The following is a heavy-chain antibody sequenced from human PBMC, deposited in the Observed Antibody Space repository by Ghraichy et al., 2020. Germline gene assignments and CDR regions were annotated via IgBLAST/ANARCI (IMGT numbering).Heavy chain of an antibody. CDR3: ARDSFSGELSSCGGDCYSPAFDI. CDR2: IYYSGST. V-gene: IGHV4-59*01. J-gene: IGHJ3*02. D-gene: IGHD2-21*01. Sequence: SETLSLTCTVSGGSISSYYWSWIRQPPGKGLEWIGYIYYSGSTNYNPSLKSRVTISLDTSKNQFSLKLSSVTAADTAVYYCARDSFSGELSSCGGDCYSPAFDIWDQGTIVTVFS. CDR1: GGSISSYY.